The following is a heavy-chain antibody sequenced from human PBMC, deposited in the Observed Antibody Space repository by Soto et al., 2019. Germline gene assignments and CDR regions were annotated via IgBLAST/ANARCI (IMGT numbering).Heavy chain of an antibody. CDR2: IYYSGST. Sequence: TLSLTCTVSGGSISGGGYYWSWIRQDPGKGLEWIGYIYYSGSTYYNPSLKSRVTISVDTSKNQFSLKLSSVTAADTAVYYCASSRFGELYNWFDPWGQGTLVTVSS. J-gene: IGHJ5*02. CDR1: GGSISGGGYY. CDR3: ASSRFGELYNWFDP. V-gene: IGHV4-31*03. D-gene: IGHD3-10*01.